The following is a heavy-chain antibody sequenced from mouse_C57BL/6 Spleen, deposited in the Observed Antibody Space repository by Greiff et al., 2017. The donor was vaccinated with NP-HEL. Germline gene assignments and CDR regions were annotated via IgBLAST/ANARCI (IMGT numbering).Heavy chain of an antibody. V-gene: IGHV1-69*01. CDR2: IDPSDSYT. Sequence: QVQLQQPGAELVMPGASVKLSCKASGYTFTSYWMHWVKQRPGQGLEWIGEIDPSDSYTNYNQKFKGKSTLTVDKSSSTAYMQLSSLTSEDSAVYYCARRGAYDYDEGGYAMDYWGQRTSVTVSS. CDR3: ARRGAYDYDEGGYAMDY. J-gene: IGHJ4*01. D-gene: IGHD2-4*01. CDR1: GYTFTSYW.